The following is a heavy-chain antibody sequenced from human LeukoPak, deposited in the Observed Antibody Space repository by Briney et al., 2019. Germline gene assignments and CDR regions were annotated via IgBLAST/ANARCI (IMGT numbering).Heavy chain of an antibody. CDR3: AREGYYSDSSGYYKKHDY. V-gene: IGHV3-30*02. D-gene: IGHD3-22*01. CDR2: IRYDGSNK. Sequence: GGSLRLSCAASGFTFSSYGMHWVRQAPGKGLEWVAFIRYDGSNKYYADSVKGRFTISRDNAKSSLYLQMNSLRAEDTAIYYCAREGYYSDSSGYYKKHDYWGQGTLVTVSS. CDR1: GFTFSSYG. J-gene: IGHJ4*02.